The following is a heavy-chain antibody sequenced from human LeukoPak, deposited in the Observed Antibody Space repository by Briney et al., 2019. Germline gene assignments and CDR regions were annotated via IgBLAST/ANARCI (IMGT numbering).Heavy chain of an antibody. J-gene: IGHJ6*03. V-gene: IGHV3-7*01. CDR3: ARCITGPLPGGYYMDV. D-gene: IGHD1-20*01. Sequence: GGSLRLSCAASGFTFSSYWMSWVRQAPGKGLEWVANIKQDGSEKYYVDSVKGRFTISRDNAKNSLYLQMNSLRAEDTAVYYCARCITGPLPGGYYMDVWGKGTTVTVSS. CDR1: GFTFSSYW. CDR2: IKQDGSEK.